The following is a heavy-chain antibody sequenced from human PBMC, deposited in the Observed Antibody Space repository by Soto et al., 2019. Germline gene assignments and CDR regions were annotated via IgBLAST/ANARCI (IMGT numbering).Heavy chain of an antibody. J-gene: IGHJ5*02. CDR2: VSYDGSKT. CDR1: GFSFSSYG. D-gene: IGHD1-26*01. Sequence: QVQLVESGGGVVQPGRSLRLSCAASGFSFSSYGMHWVRQAPGKGLEWVAYVSYDGSKTYYADSVKGRFSISRDNSQNTLFLQMNSLSTEDTAMYFSAKDRSGGDRFNPWGQGTLVTVSS. V-gene: IGHV3-30*18. CDR3: AKDRSGGDRFNP.